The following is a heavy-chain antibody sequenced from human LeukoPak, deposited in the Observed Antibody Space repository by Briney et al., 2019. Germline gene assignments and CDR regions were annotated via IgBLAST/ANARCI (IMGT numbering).Heavy chain of an antibody. CDR3: ARGGSGYFYDY. D-gene: IGHD3-22*01. CDR2: IGTSGSTM. J-gene: IGHJ4*02. CDR1: GFTFSSYE. V-gene: IGHV3-48*03. Sequence: PGGSLRLSCAASGFTFSSYEMNWVRQAPGKGLEWVSYIGTSGSTMYNTDSVKGRFTFSRDNAKNSLYLQMNSLRAEDTAVYYCARGGSGYFYDYWGQGNLVTVSS.